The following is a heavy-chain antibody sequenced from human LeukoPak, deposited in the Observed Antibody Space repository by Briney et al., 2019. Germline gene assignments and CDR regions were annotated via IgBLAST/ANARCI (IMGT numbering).Heavy chain of an antibody. V-gene: IGHV4-4*02. Sequence: SETLSLTCAVSGDSISSKWWSWVRQPPGKGLEWIGEIYHSGTTNYNPSLKSRVTISVDTSKNQFSLKLSSVTAADTAVYYCARTYYDFWSGSRGFDYWGQGTLVTVSS. CDR1: GDSISSKW. D-gene: IGHD3-3*01. CDR2: IYHSGTT. CDR3: ARTYYDFWSGSRGFDY. J-gene: IGHJ4*02.